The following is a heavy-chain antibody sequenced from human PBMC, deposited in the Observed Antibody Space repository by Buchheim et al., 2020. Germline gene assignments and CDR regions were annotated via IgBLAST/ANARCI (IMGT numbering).Heavy chain of an antibody. J-gene: IGHJ4*02. CDR3: ARHETVTEIDY. V-gene: IGHV5-10-1*03. CDR2: IDASDSYA. Sequence: EVRLVQSGAEVKKPGESLRISCQGSGYTFTNYWITWVRQMPGKGLEWIGRIDASDSYANYGPSFEGHVTISADKSISTAYLQWSSLKASDTAMYYCARHETVTEIDYWGQGTL. CDR1: GYTFTNYW. D-gene: IGHD4-17*01.